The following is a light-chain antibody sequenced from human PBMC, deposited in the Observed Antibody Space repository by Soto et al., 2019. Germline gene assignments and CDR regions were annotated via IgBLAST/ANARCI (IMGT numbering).Light chain of an antibody. Sequence: QSVLTQPPSGSGTPGQTVIISCSGSRSDIGSNSVNWYQHLPGTAPKLLIYNNNQRPSGVPDRFSGSKSGTSASLAISGLQSEDEADYYCAAWDDSLTGPVFGTGTKVTVL. CDR1: RSDIGSNS. CDR2: NNN. CDR3: AAWDDSLTGPV. J-gene: IGLJ1*01. V-gene: IGLV1-44*01.